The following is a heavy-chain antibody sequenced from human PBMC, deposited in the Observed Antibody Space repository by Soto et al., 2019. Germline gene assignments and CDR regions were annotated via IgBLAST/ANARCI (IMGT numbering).Heavy chain of an antibody. Sequence: AKALSLTCGDSVGSISSYYWSWIRQPPGKGLEWIGYIYYSGSTNYNPSLKSRVTISVDTSKNQFSLKLSSVTAADTAVYYCARSGDIVVVPAATNAFDIWGQGTMVTVSS. V-gene: IGHV4-59*01. CDR3: ARSGDIVVVPAATNAFDI. CDR2: IYYSGST. CDR1: VGSISSYY. J-gene: IGHJ3*02. D-gene: IGHD2-2*01.